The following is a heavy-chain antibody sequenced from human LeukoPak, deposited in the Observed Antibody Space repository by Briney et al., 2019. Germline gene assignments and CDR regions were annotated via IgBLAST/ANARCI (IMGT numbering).Heavy chain of an antibody. V-gene: IGHV1-46*01. CDR2: INPSGGST. CDR3: ARGGGIAAAGTNY. Sequence: ASVKVSCKASGYTFTSYYMHGVRQAPGQGLEWMGGINPSGGSTSYAQKFQGTVTMTTDTSTSTVYMDLSTLRSEDTAVYYCARGGGIAAAGTNYWGQGTLVTVSS. CDR1: GYTFTSYY. D-gene: IGHD6-13*01. J-gene: IGHJ4*02.